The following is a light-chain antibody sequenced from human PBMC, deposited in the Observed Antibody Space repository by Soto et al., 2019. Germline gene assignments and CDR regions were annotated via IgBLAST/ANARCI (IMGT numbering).Light chain of an antibody. Sequence: QSVLTQPASASGSPGQSITISCNGTTADVGNSKFVSWYQQYPGKAPKVILYEATKRPAGISNRFSGFKSANTAYLTISGVQPEDEADYHCSSYTTIKTVVFGGGTKLTVL. CDR3: SSYTTIKTVV. J-gene: IGLJ2*01. CDR1: TADVGNSKF. V-gene: IGLV2-14*02. CDR2: EAT.